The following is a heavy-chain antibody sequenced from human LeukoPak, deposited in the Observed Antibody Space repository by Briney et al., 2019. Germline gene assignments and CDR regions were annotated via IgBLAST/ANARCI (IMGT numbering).Heavy chain of an antibody. CDR3: ARVRALVMAYYYYGMDV. CDR1: GGTFSSYV. D-gene: IGHD3-9*01. J-gene: IGHJ6*02. CDR2: IIPIFGTA. V-gene: IGHV1-69*01. Sequence: GSSVKVSRKGSGGTFSSYVISRVRQAPGQGLEWMGGIIPIFGTANYAQKFQGRVTITADESTSTAYMELSSLRSEDTAVYYCARVRALVMAYYYYGMDVWGQGTTVTVSS.